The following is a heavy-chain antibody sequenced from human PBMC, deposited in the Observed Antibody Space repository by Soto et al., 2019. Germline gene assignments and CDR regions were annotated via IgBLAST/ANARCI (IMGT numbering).Heavy chain of an antibody. CDR1: GFDFTYYA. J-gene: IGHJ4*02. Sequence: QVQLVESGGGAVQPGESLRLSCVASGFDFTYYAMHWVRQAPGKGLESVAVMSSDGSKIHHTDSVKGRFTISRDNSKNTLYLQMNSLRKEDTAVYFCAQDEGVGGTLGHFDCWGQGTLVSVSS. CDR2: MSSDGSKI. V-gene: IGHV3-30*18. CDR3: AQDEGVGGTLGHFDC. D-gene: IGHD1-26*01.